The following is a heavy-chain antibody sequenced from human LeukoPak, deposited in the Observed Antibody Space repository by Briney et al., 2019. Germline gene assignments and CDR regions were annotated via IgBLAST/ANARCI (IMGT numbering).Heavy chain of an antibody. D-gene: IGHD5-18*01. V-gene: IGHV3-30-3*01. CDR1: GFTFSSYA. CDR3: ARVGYSDAFDI. Sequence: PGRSLRLSCAASGFTFSSYAMHWVRQAPGKGLEWVAVISYDGSNKYYADSVKGRFTISRDNSKNTLYLQMNSLRAEDTAVYYCARVGYSDAFDIWGQGTMVTVSS. CDR2: ISYDGSNK. J-gene: IGHJ3*02.